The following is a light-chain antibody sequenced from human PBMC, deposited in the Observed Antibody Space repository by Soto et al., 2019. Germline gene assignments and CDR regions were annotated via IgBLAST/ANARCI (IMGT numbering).Light chain of an antibody. CDR1: NSDVGGYNY. J-gene: IGLJ1*01. V-gene: IGLV2-8*01. Sequence: QSVLTQPPSASGCPGQSVTISCTGANSDVGGYNYVSWYQQYPGKAPKLIIYEVNERPSGVPDRFSGPKSGNTASLTVSGLQTADEADYYCSSYASSNWYVFGTGTKVPVL. CDR2: EVN. CDR3: SSYASSNWYV.